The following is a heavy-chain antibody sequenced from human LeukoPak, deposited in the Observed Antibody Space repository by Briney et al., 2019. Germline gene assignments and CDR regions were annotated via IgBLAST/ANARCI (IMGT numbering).Heavy chain of an antibody. D-gene: IGHD2-21*02. CDR2: INPSGGSA. Sequence: ASVKVSCKASGYTFTSYYIHWVRQAPGQGLEWMGIINPSGGSATYAQKFQGRVTITADKSTSTAYMELSSLRSEDTAVYYCASLYCGGDCYRGGRENFDYWGQGTLVTVSS. J-gene: IGHJ4*02. V-gene: IGHV1-46*01. CDR1: GYTFTSYY. CDR3: ASLYCGGDCYRGGRENFDY.